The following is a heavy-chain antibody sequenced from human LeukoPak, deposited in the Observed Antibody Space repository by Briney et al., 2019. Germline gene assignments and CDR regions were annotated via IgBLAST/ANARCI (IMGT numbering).Heavy chain of an antibody. CDR1: GYSFTTYW. J-gene: IGHJ4*02. CDR2: IYPDDSDT. CDR3: AGLRTGSHPDY. V-gene: IGHV5-51*01. D-gene: IGHD3-10*01. Sequence: GESLKISCKGSGYSFTTYWIAWVRQMPGKGLEWMGVIYPDDSDTRYGPSFQGQVTISADKSISTAYLQWSSLKASDTAMYYCAGLRTGSHPDYWGQGTLVTVSS.